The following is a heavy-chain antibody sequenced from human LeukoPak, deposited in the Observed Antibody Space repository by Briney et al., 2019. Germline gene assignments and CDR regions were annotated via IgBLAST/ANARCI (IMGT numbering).Heavy chain of an antibody. J-gene: IGHJ5*02. V-gene: IGHV4-4*02. CDR1: GGSISSSNW. CDR3: ARGSRVGIPAANWFDP. Sequence: SETLSLTCAVSGGSISSSNWWSWVRQPPGKGLEWIGEIYHSGSTNYNSSLKSRVTISVDKSKNQFSLKLSSVTAADTAVYYCARGSRVGIPAANWFDPWGQGTLVTVSS. D-gene: IGHD2-2*01. CDR2: IYHSGST.